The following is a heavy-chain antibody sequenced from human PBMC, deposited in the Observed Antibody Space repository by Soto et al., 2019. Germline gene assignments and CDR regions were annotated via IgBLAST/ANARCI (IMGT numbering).Heavy chain of an antibody. CDR3: ARGGYDRDGGSYYSFDY. J-gene: IGHJ4*02. V-gene: IGHV4-31*03. CDR1: GGSIGSGSYY. D-gene: IGHD2-15*01. Sequence: QVQLQESGPGLVKPSQTLSLTCTVSGGSIGSGSYYWSWIRQHPGKGLEWIGYINYSGSTFYIPSLTSRVTTSIDTSTNQLSLKLSFVTAAATAVYYCARGGYDRDGGSYYSFDYWGQGTLVTVSS. CDR2: INYSGST.